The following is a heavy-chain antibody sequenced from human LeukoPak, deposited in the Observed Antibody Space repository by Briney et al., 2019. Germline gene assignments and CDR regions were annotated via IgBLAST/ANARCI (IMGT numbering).Heavy chain of an antibody. Sequence: QPGGSLRLSCAASGFTFSSYAMSWVRQAPGKGLEWVSTIRDTGGSTYYADSVKGRITISRDNAKNSLYLQMNSLRAEDTAVYYCAREYVSSSGNVFDYWGQGTLVTVSS. CDR3: AREYVSSSGNVFDY. CDR1: GFTFSSYA. D-gene: IGHD6-6*01. V-gene: IGHV3-23*01. J-gene: IGHJ4*02. CDR2: IRDTGGST.